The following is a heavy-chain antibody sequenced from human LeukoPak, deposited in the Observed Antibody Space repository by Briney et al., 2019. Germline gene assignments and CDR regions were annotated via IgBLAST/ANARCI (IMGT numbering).Heavy chain of an antibody. J-gene: IGHJ4*02. V-gene: IGHV4-38-2*02. CDR1: GYPIGLDYY. CDR3: ARDSGYETNFDY. D-gene: IGHD5-12*01. CDR2: FHRGRI. Sequence: SETLSLTCKVSGYPIGLDYYWVWIRQAPGRGLQWIGGFHRGRIQYNSALKSRVTISVDTSKNQFSLKLSSVTAADTAVYYCARDSGYETNFDYWGQGTLVTVSS.